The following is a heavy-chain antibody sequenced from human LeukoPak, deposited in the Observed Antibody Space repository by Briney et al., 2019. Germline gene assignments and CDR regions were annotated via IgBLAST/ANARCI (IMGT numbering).Heavy chain of an antibody. Sequence: GGSLRLTCAASGFTFSSYAMSWVRQAPGKGLEWVSAISGSGGSTYYADSVKGRFTISRDNSKNTLYLQMNSLRAEDTAVYYCAITYYYDSSPNSYWGQGTLVTVSS. CDR1: GFTFSSYA. V-gene: IGHV3-23*01. J-gene: IGHJ4*02. D-gene: IGHD3-22*01. CDR2: ISGSGGST. CDR3: AITYYYDSSPNSY.